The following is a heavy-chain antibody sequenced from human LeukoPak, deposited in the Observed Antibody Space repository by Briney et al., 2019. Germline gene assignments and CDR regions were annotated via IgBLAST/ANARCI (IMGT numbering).Heavy chain of an antibody. CDR3: AREAVYYYMDI. Sequence: GGSLRLSCAASGFTVSSNYMSWVRQAPGKGLEWVSVIYSGGSTYYADSVKGRFTISRDNSKNTLYLQMNSLRAEDTAVYYCAREAVYYYMDIWGKGTTVTVSS. CDR1: GFTVSSNY. V-gene: IGHV3-66*02. CDR2: IYSGGST. D-gene: IGHD4-11*01. J-gene: IGHJ6*03.